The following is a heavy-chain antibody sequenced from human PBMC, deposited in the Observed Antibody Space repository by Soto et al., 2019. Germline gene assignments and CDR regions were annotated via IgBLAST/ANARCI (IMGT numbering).Heavy chain of an antibody. CDR2: IKQDGSEK. CDR3: ARLGHVVVVPADSFDY. D-gene: IGHD2-2*01. V-gene: IGHV3-7*01. J-gene: IGHJ4*02. CDR1: GFTFSSYW. Sequence: EVQLVESGGGLVQPGGSLRLSCAASGFTFSSYWMSWVRQAPGKGLEWVANIKQDGSEKYYVDSVKGRFTISRDNAKNSLYLQMNSLRAEDTAVYYCARLGHVVVVPADSFDYWGQGTLVTVSS.